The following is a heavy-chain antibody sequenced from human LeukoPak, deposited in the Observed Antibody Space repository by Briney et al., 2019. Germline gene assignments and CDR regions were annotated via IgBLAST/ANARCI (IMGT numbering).Heavy chain of an antibody. D-gene: IGHD3/OR15-3a*01. J-gene: IGHJ4*02. CDR1: GFTFSNAW. V-gene: IGHV3-15*01. CDR2: IKRKGDDGTI. Sequence: PGGPLRLSCAASGFTFSNAWMSWVRQAPGRGLERVGRIKRKGDDGTIDYAAPVKGRLSVSRDDSKNMLYLQMNSLKSEDTAVYYCTAGTGRSDFDYWGQGTLVTVSS. CDR3: TAGTGRSDFDY.